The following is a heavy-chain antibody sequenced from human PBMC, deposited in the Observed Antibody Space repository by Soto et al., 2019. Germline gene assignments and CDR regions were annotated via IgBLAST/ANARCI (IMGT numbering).Heavy chain of an antibody. Sequence: QVQLVQSGAEVKKPGASVKVSCKASGYTFTSYGISWVRQAPGQGLEWMGWISAYNGNTNYAQKLQGRVTMTTDTSTXTXXXXXXXXXXXXXXXXXXXXXXXELHDYWGQGTLVTV. D-gene: IGHD1-26*01. CDR2: ISAYNGNT. V-gene: IGHV1-18*01. J-gene: IGHJ4*02. CDR3: XXXXXELHDY. CDR1: GYTFTSYG.